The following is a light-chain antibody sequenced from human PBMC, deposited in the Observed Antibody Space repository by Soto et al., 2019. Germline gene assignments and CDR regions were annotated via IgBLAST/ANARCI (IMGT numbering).Light chain of an antibody. J-gene: IGKJ1*01. CDR2: DAS. CDR1: QSVSSN. CDR3: QQRSNWRT. Sequence: EIVLTQSPATLSLSPGERATLSCRASQSVSSNLAWYQQKPGQAPRLLIYDASNRATGIPARFSGSGSGTDFTLTISSLEPEDFAVYYCQQRSNWRTFGQGTKVESK. V-gene: IGKV3-11*01.